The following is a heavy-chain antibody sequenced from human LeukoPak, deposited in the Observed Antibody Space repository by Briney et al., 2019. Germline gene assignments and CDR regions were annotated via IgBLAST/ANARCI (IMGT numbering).Heavy chain of an antibody. CDR1: GFIFSSYG. D-gene: IGHD2-2*01. CDR3: ARGRRTYQPLLPTN. CDR2: IWYDGSNK. V-gene: IGHV3-33*08. J-gene: IGHJ4*02. Sequence: PGGSLRLSCAASGFIFSSYGMHWVRQAPGKGLEWVAVIWYDGSNKYYADSVKGRFTISRDNSKNTLYLQMNSLRAEDTAVYYCARGRRTYQPLLPTNWGQGTLVTVSS.